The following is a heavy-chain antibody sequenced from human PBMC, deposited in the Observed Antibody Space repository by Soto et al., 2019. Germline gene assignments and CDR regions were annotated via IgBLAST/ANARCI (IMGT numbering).Heavy chain of an antibody. CDR2: ISYDGSNK. J-gene: IGHJ4*02. V-gene: IGHV3-30*18. CDR1: GFTFSSYG. CDR3: AKDHLDSSGLDY. D-gene: IGHD3-22*01. Sequence: QVQLVESGGGVVQPGRSLRLSCAASGFTFSSYGMHWVRQAPGKGLEWVAVISYDGSNKYYADSVKGRFTISRDNSKNTLYLQMNSLRAEDTAVYYCAKDHLDSSGLDYWGQGTLVTVSS.